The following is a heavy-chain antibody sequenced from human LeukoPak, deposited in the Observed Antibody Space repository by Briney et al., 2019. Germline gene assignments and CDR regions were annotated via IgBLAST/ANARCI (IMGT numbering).Heavy chain of an antibody. CDR3: ARVPRRYYYDSSGHFDY. D-gene: IGHD3-22*01. CDR2: INHSGST. J-gene: IGHJ4*02. CDR1: GGSFSGYY. Sequence: SETLSLTCAVYGGSFSGYYWSWIRQPPGKGLEWIGEINHSGSTNYNPSLKSRVTISVDTSKNQFSLKLSSVTAAGTAVYYCARVPRRYYYDSSGHFDYWGQGTLVTVSS. V-gene: IGHV4-34*01.